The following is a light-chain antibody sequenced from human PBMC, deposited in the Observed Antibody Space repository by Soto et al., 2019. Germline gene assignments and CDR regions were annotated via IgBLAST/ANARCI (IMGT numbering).Light chain of an antibody. CDR3: NSYASGIARV. V-gene: IGLV2-14*01. CDR2: EVS. CDR1: SSDIGDYDY. Sequence: QSALTQPASVSGSPGQSITISCTGTSSDIGDYDYVSWYQQHPGKAPKLLISEVSNRPSGVSNRFSGSKSGNTASLTISGLQAEDEADYYCNSYASGIARVFGTGTKPTVL. J-gene: IGLJ1*01.